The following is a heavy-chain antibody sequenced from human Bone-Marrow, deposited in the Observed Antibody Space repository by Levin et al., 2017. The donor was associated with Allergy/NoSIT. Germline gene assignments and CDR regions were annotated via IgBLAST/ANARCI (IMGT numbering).Heavy chain of an antibody. V-gene: IGHV5-51*01. D-gene: IGHD3-10*01. CDR3: TRQFGEFSHFDY. CDR1: GFTFTSYW. CDR2: IYPGDSDT. Sequence: PGGSLRLSCKGSGFTFTSYWIGWVRQRPGKGLEWMGMIYPGDSDTRYSPSFQGHVTISADKSITTVYLQWTSLKASDTAMYYCTRQFGEFSHFDYWGQETLVTVSS. J-gene: IGHJ4*02.